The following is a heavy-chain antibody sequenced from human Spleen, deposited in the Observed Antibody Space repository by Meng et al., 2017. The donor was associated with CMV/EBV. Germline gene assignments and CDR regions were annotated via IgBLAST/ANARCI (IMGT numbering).Heavy chain of an antibody. V-gene: IGHV3-7*01. CDR2: IKQDGSEK. J-gene: IGHJ3*02. CDR3: ARVGVDAFDI. CDR1: GFTFDDYA. D-gene: IGHD1-26*01. Sequence: GESLKISCAASGFTFDDYAMSWVRQAPGKGLEWVANIKQDGSEKYYVDSVKGRFTISRDNAKNSLYLQMNSLRGEDTAVYYCARVGVDAFDIWGQGTMVTVSS.